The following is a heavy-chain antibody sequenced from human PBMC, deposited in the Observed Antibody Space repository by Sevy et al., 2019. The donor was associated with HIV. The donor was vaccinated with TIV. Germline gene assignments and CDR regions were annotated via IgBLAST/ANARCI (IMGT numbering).Heavy chain of an antibody. CDR3: AREISRYCSGCSCYSPGNWFDP. D-gene: IGHD2-15*01. CDR1: GGSISSYY. CDR2: IYYSGST. Sequence: SENLSLTCTVSGGSISSYYWSWIRQPPGKGLEWVGYIYYSGSTNYNPSLKSRVTISVDTSKNQFSLKLNSVTVADTAVYYCAREISRYCSGCSCYSPGNWFDPWGQGTLVTVSS. V-gene: IGHV4-59*01. J-gene: IGHJ5*02.